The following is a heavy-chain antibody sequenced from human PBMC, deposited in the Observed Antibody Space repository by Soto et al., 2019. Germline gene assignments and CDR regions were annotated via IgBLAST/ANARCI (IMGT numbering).Heavy chain of an antibody. Sequence: EAELVESGGGLVKPGGSLTLSCAASGFSFKNAWMNWVRQAPGKGLEWVGRIKNKNDGGTTDYAAFVQGRFTISRDAPETTLYLHMTGLKTEDTAVYFCTGLWFGEIDNYWGQGSLVTVSS. CDR1: GFSFKNAW. J-gene: IGHJ4*01. D-gene: IGHD3-10*01. CDR2: IKNKNDGGTT. V-gene: IGHV3-15*07. CDR3: TGLWFGEIDNY.